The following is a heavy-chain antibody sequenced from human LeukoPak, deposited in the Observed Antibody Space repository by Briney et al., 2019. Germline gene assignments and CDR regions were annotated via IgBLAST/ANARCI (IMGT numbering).Heavy chain of an antibody. J-gene: IGHJ5*02. CDR1: GYTFTGYY. D-gene: IGHD1-7*01. CDR3: ARDLNNWNYAAWFDP. CDR2: INPNSGGT. V-gene: IGHV1-2*02. Sequence: ASVKVSCKASGYTFTGYYMHWVRQAPGLGLEWMGWINPNSGGTNYAQKFQGRVTMTRDTSISTAYMELSRLRSDDTAVYYCARDLNNWNYAAWFDPWGQGTLVTVSS.